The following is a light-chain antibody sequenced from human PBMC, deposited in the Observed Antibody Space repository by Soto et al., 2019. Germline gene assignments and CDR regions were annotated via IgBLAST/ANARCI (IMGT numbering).Light chain of an antibody. CDR2: EVN. CDR3: SSYAASNTRDV. V-gene: IGLV2-8*01. J-gene: IGLJ1*01. CDR1: SSDVGAYNY. Sequence: QSALTQPPSASGSPGQSVTISCTGTSSDVGAYNYVSWYQQHPGKAPKLMIYEVNKRPSGVPDRFSASKSGNTASLTVSGLQAEHEADYYCSSYAASNTRDVFGTGTKVTVL.